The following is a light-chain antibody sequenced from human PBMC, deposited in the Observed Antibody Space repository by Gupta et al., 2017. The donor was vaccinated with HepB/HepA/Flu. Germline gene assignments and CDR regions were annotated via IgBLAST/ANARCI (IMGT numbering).Light chain of an antibody. J-gene: IGKJ4*01. CDR1: QSISY. V-gene: IGKV3-20*01. Sequence: EVVLTQSPGTLSLSPGERATLSCRASQSISYLAWYKQKPCQSPRLLISGASTSDAGIPDRFSGSEYGTDLTLTISRREPEDFAVYYFQQYGGSPLFTFGGGTKVDIK. CDR3: QQYGGSPLFT. CDR2: GAS.